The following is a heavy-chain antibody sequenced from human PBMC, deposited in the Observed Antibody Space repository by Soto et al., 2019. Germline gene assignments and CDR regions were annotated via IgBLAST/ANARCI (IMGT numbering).Heavy chain of an antibody. Sequence: QEQLVESGGDVVQPGRSLRLSCAASGFTFNGYGMHWVREAPGKGLEWVAVISYDGINKYYADSVKGRFTISRDNSNNTLYLQMNILRPEDTAVYFCATNVARGEPTDWGQGTLVIVSS. CDR3: ATNVARGEPTD. CDR2: ISYDGINK. J-gene: IGHJ1*01. V-gene: IGHV3-30*03. CDR1: GFTFNGYG. D-gene: IGHD1-26*01.